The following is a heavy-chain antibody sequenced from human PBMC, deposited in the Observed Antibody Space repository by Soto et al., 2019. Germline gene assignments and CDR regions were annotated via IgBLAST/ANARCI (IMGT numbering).Heavy chain of an antibody. D-gene: IGHD3-22*01. CDR3: ARLPTFGSYYDSSGYYYVTD. V-gene: IGHV4-31*03. CDR1: GGSISSGGYY. CDR2: IYYSGST. J-gene: IGHJ4*02. Sequence: SETLSLTCTVSGGSISSGGYYWSWIRQHPGKGLEWIGYIYYSGSTYYNPSLKSRVTISVDTSKNQFSLKLSSVTAADTAVYYCARLPTFGSYYDSSGYYYVTDWGQGTLVTVSS.